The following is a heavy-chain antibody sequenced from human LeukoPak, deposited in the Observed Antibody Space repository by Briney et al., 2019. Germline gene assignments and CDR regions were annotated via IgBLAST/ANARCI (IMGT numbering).Heavy chain of an antibody. D-gene: IGHD4-17*01. CDR1: GGSISTSNYY. CDR3: ARGDYGDYDWFDP. V-gene: IGHV4-39*01. CDR2: FYYGGST. J-gene: IGHJ5*02. Sequence: PSETLSLTCTVSGGSISTSNYYWAWIRQTPGKGLEWIGSFYYGGSTYCNPSLKTRVTISVDTSKNQFSLNLTSVTAADTAVYYCARGDYGDYDWFDPWGQGALVTVSS.